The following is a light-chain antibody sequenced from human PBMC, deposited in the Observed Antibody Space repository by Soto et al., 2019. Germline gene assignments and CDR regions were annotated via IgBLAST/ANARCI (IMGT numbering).Light chain of an antibody. CDR2: EVT. J-gene: IGLJ1*01. V-gene: IGLV2-14*01. CDR3: SSYTISNTLPFV. CDR1: RRDVGGYNY. Sequence: QSALTQPASVSGSPGQSITISCTGTRRDVGGYNYVSWYQQYPGKSPKLLIYEVTHRPSRVSNRFSGSKSGNTASLTISGIQAEDEADYYCSSYTISNTLPFVFGTGTKLTVL.